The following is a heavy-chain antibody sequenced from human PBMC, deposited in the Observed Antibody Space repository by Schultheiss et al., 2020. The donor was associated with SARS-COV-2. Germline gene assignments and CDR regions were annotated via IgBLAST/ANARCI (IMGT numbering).Heavy chain of an antibody. CDR1: GYTFTSYA. CDR3: ARIKSSGWSTGGMDV. J-gene: IGHJ6*02. Sequence: ASVKVSCKASGYTFTSYAMHWVRQAPGQRLEWMGWINAGNGNTKYSQKFQGRVTITRDTSASAAYMELSSLRSEDTAVYYCARIKSSGWSTGGMDVWGQGTTVTVSS. V-gene: IGHV1-3*01. D-gene: IGHD6-19*01. CDR2: INAGNGNT.